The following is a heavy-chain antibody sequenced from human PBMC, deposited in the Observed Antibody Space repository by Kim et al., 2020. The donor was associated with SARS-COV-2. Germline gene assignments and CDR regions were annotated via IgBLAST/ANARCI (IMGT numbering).Heavy chain of an antibody. V-gene: IGHV3-30-3*01. CDR1: GFTFSSYA. J-gene: IGHJ6*01. CDR2: ISYDGSNK. Sequence: GGSLRLSCAASGFTFSSYAMHWVRQAPGKGLEWVAVISYDGSNKYYADSVKGRFTISRDNSKNTLYLQMNSLRAEDTAVYYCARDIVSTVPYHYYGMDVWGQGTKVTVSS. D-gene: IGHD4-4*01. CDR3: ARDIVSTVPYHYYGMDV.